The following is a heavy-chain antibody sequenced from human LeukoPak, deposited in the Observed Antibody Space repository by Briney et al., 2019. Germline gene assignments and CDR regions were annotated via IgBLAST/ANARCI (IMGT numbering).Heavy chain of an antibody. D-gene: IGHD3-3*01. CDR3: AKVEVGNYDFWSGYYFLY. CDR1: GFTFSSYA. Sequence: GGSLRLSCAASGFTFSSYAMSWVRQAPGKGVEWVSAISGSGGSTYYADSVKGRFTISRDNSKNTLYLQMNSLRAEDTAVYYRAKVEVGNYDFWSGYYFLYWGQRTLVTVSS. J-gene: IGHJ4*02. V-gene: IGHV3-23*01. CDR2: ISGSGGST.